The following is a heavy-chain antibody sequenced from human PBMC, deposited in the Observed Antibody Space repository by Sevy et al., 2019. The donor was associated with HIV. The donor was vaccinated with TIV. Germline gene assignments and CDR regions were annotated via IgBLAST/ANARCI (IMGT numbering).Heavy chain of an antibody. D-gene: IGHD6-13*01. J-gene: IGHJ6*03. CDR2: IIPIFGTA. Sequence: ASVKVSCKASGGTFSSYAISWVRQAPGQGLEWMGGIIPIFGTANYAQKFQGRVTITADKSTSTAYMELSSLRSDDTAVYYCARDSVIIAAAGTYYYYYMDVWGKGTTVTVSS. V-gene: IGHV1-69*06. CDR3: ARDSVIIAAAGTYYYYYMDV. CDR1: GGTFSSYA.